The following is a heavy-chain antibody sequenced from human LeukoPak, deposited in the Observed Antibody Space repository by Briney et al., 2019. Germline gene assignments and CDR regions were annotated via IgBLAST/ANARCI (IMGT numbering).Heavy chain of an antibody. D-gene: IGHD6-6*01. J-gene: IGHJ4*02. CDR2: ISSSSSTI. CDR1: GFTFSSYS. CDR3: ARSAPWYSSSSPYYFDY. V-gene: IGHV3-48*01. Sequence: SGGSLRLSCAASGFTFSSYSMNWVRQAPGRGLEWVSYISSSSSTIYYADSVKGRFTISRDNAKNSLYLQMNSLRAEDTAVYYCARSAPWYSSSSPYYFDYWGQGTLVTVSS.